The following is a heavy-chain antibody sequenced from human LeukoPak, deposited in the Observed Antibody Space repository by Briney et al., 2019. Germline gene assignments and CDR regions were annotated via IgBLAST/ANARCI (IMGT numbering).Heavy chain of an antibody. CDR2: IITIFGTA. J-gene: IGHJ4*02. CDR1: EYSFTAYF. CDR3: ARDNSGSCDY. V-gene: IGHV1-69*06. Sequence: ASVRVSCTASEYSFTAYFINWVRQAPGQGLEWVGGIITIFGTANYAQKVQGRVTITADKSTSTAYMELSSLRSEDTAVYYCARDNSGSCDYWGQVTLVTVSS. D-gene: IGHD3-10*01.